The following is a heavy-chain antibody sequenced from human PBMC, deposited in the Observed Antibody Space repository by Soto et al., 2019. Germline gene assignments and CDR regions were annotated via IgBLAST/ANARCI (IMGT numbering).Heavy chain of an antibody. D-gene: IGHD5-12*01. CDR1: GYNFTNYY. Sequence: QVQLVQSGAEVKKPGASVKVSCKASGYNFTNYYMHWVRQAPGQGLEWMGIVNPNGGSTSYAQKFPGRCTITRDTSKITFYMELTGLRSEDTAVYYCARGGEWLQFDYWGQGTLVTVSS. J-gene: IGHJ4*02. V-gene: IGHV1-46*01. CDR3: ARGGEWLQFDY. CDR2: VNPNGGST.